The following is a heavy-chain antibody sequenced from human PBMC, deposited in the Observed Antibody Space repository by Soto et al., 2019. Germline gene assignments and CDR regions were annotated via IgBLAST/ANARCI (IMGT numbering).Heavy chain of an antibody. D-gene: IGHD4-17*01. CDR2: ISGSGGST. V-gene: IGHV3-23*01. Sequence: GGSLRLSCAASGFTFSSYAMSWVRQAPGKGLEWVTAISGSGGSTYYADSVKGRFTISRDNSKNTLYLQMNSLRAEDTAVYYCAKVDYHYDAFDIWGQGTMVTVSS. CDR1: GFTFSSYA. J-gene: IGHJ3*02. CDR3: AKVDYHYDAFDI.